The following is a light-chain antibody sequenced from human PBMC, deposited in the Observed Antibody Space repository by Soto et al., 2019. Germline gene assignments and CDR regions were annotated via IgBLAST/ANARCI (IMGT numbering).Light chain of an antibody. J-gene: IGKJ5*01. CDR3: QQRSNWPIT. Sequence: EIVLTQSPGTLSLSPGERATLSCRASQSVSSNYLAWYQQKPGQAPRLLIYDASSRATGIPARFSGSGSGTDFTLTISSLEPEDFALYYCQQRSNWPITFGQGTRLEIK. CDR1: QSVSSNY. CDR2: DAS. V-gene: IGKV3D-20*02.